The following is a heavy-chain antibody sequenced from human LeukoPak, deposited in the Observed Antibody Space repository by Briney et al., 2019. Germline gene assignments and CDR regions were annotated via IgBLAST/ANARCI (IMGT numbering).Heavy chain of an antibody. CDR2: ISGSGGAT. CDR3: ATQEGDSSGYYGQFDY. J-gene: IGHJ4*02. Sequence: PGGSLTLSCAASGFSFSTYAMNWVRQSPGKGLEWLSVISGSGGATYYADPAKGGFTISRANSKNTLYLQINSLRAEDTAVYYCATQEGDSSGYYGQFDYWGQGTLVTVSS. V-gene: IGHV3-23*01. D-gene: IGHD3-22*01. CDR1: GFSFSTYA.